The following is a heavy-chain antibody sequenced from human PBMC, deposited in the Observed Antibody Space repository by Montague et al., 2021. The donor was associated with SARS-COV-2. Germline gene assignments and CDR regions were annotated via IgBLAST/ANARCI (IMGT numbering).Heavy chain of an antibody. CDR2: INQGGAP. V-gene: IGHV4-34*01. J-gene: IGHJ3*02. D-gene: IGHD3-9*01. CDR3: ARGRPVQGSFRHFDSISSGAFDI. Sequence: SETLSLTCAVSRGSFSNYYWTWIRQSPGKGLEWIGEINQGGAPNYTPSLKSRVTISLDTSKKQISLKLNSVTVADTAVFFCARGRPVQGSFRHFDSISSGAFDIWAQGSLGIGSS. CDR1: RGSFSNYY.